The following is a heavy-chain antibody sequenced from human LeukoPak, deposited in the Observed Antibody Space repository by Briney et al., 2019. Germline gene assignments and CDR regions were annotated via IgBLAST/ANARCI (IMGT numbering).Heavy chain of an antibody. Sequence: GGSLRLSCAASGFTVSSNYMSSVRQAPGKGLELVSVIYSCGSTYYADSGKGRFTISRDNCKNTLYLQMNSLRAEDTAVYYCARDSDILTGRGMDVWGQGTTGTVSS. CDR1: GFTVSSNY. J-gene: IGHJ6*02. CDR2: IYSCGST. V-gene: IGHV3-53*01. D-gene: IGHD3-9*01. CDR3: ARDSDILTGRGMDV.